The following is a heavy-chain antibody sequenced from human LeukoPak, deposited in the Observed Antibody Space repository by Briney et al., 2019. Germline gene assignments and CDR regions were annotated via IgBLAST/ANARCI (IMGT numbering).Heavy chain of an antibody. CDR1: GGSISSSNW. Sequence: SETLSLTCAVSGGSISSSNWWSWVRQPPGKGLEWIGEIYHSGSTNYNPSLKSRVTISVDKSKSQFSLKLSSVTAADTAVYYCARGGSGWYLYAFDIWGQGTMVTVSS. J-gene: IGHJ3*02. V-gene: IGHV4-4*02. CDR3: ARGGSGWYLYAFDI. CDR2: IYHSGST. D-gene: IGHD6-19*01.